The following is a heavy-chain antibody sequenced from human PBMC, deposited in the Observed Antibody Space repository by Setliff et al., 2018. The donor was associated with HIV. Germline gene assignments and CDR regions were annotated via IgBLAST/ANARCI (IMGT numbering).Heavy chain of an antibody. CDR1: GFTFKTYS. V-gene: IGHV3-48*01. J-gene: IGHJ4*02. Sequence: PGGSLRLSCVGSGFTFKTYSMNWVRQAPGKGLEWLSYIKTDGGTTYDADSVEGRFTISRDNAKNSLYLQMDNLRPEDTALYYCARETPNSGWYRKEGYYFDYWGQGTLVTVSS. D-gene: IGHD6-19*01. CDR2: IKTDGGTT. CDR3: ARETPNSGWYRKEGYYFDY.